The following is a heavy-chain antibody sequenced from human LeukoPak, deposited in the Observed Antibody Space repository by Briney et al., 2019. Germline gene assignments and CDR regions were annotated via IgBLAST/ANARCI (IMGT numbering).Heavy chain of an antibody. D-gene: IGHD3-22*01. CDR1: GFTFSSYS. CDR3: ARPKAAGYYYDSSGYDAFDI. Sequence: GESLRLSCAASGFTFSSYSMNWVRQAPGKGLEWVSSISSSSSYIYYADSVKGRFTISRDNAKNSLYLQMNSLRAEDTAVYYCARPKAAGYYYDSSGYDAFDIWGQGTMVTVSS. J-gene: IGHJ3*02. V-gene: IGHV3-21*01. CDR2: ISSSSSYI.